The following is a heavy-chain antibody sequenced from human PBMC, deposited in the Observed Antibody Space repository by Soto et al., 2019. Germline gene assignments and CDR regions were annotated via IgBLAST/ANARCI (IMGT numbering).Heavy chain of an antibody. CDR2: IYYSGST. V-gene: IGHV4-59*01. J-gene: IGHJ6*02. D-gene: IGHD6-13*01. CDR1: GGSISSYY. CDR3: ARQQLVQYYYYYYGMDV. Sequence: SETLSLTCTVSGGSISSYYWSWIRQPPGKGLEWIGYIYYSGSTNYNPSLKSRVTISVDTSKNQFSLKLSSVTAADTAVYYCARQQLVQYYYYYYGMDVWGQGTTVTVSS.